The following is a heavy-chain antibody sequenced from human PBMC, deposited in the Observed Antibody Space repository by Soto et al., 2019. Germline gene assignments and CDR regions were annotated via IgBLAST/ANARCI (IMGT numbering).Heavy chain of an antibody. CDR3: ARNLKYCSGGSCYPTVFDY. J-gene: IGHJ4*02. Sequence: GGSLRLSCAASGFTVSNYWMNWVRQAPGKGLEWVANIQQDGSGKYYVDSVKGRFTISRDDAKNSLYLQMNSLRAEDTAVYYCARNLKYCSGGSCYPTVFDYWGQGTLVTVSS. CDR1: GFTVSNYW. D-gene: IGHD2-15*01. CDR2: IQQDGSGK. V-gene: IGHV3-7*01.